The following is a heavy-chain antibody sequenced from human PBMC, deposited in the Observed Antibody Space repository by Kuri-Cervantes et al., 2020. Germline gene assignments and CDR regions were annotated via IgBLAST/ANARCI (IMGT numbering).Heavy chain of an antibody. J-gene: IGHJ6*02. D-gene: IGHD6-19*01. CDR1: GINFSSYW. V-gene: IGHV3-30*03. CDR3: ARGTTAGYSSGWYGPYYYGMDV. CDR2: ISYDGSNK. Sequence: GESLKTSCAASGINFSSYWMTWVRQAPGKGLEWVAVISYDGSNKYYADSVKGRFTISRDNAKNSRYLQMNSLRAEDTAVYYCARGTTAGYSSGWYGPYYYGMDVWCQETTVTVSS.